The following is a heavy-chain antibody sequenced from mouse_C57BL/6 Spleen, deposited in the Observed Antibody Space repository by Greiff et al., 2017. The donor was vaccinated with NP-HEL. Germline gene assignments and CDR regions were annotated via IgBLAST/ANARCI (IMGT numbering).Heavy chain of an antibody. D-gene: IGHD1-3*01. CDR1: GFTFTDYY. J-gene: IGHJ2*01. CDR2: IRNKANGYTT. V-gene: IGHV7-3*01. CDR3: ARYLYFDY. Sequence: EVQLVESGGGLVQPGGSLSLSCAASGFTFTDYYMSWVRQPPGKALEWLGFIRNKANGYTTEYSASVKGRFTISRDNSQSILYLQMNALGAEDSATYYCARYLYFDYWGQGTTLTVSS.